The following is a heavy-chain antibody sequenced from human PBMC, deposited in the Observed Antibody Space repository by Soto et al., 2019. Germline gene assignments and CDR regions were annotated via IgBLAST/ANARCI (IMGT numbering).Heavy chain of an antibody. V-gene: IGHV3-30-3*01. CDR3: ARDPLWGTAMVLWYFDR. D-gene: IGHD5-18*01. CDR1: GFTFSSYA. CDR2: ISYDGSNK. J-gene: IGHJ2*01. Sequence: GGSLRLSCAASGFTFSSYAMHWVRQAPGKGLEWVAVISYDGSNKYHADSVKGRFTISRDNSKNTLYLQMNSLRAEDTAVYYCARDPLWGTAMVLWYFDRWGRGTRVTVSS.